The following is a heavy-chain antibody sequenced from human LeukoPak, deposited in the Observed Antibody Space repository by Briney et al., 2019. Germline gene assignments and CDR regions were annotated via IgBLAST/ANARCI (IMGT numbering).Heavy chain of an antibody. J-gene: IGHJ6*02. V-gene: IGHV3-23*01. CDR2: VINSDDRT. CDR1: GFSVSSYA. D-gene: IGHD3-9*01. CDR3: ARDGYYDILTGYYRYYGMDV. Sequence: GGSLRLSCAVSGFSVSSYAMSWVRQAPGKGLEWVSSVINSDDRTFYADSVKGRFTISRDRSKNTLYLQMNSLRAEDTAVYYCARDGYYDILTGYYRYYGMDVWGQGTTVTVSS.